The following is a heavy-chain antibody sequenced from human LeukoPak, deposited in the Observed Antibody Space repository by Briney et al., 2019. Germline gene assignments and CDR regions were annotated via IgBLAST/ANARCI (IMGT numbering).Heavy chain of an antibody. J-gene: IGHJ3*02. CDR1: GYTFTGYY. Sequence: GASVKVSCKASGYTFTGYYMHWVRRAPGQGLEWLGWINPNSGGTKYAQKFQGRVTMARDPSISTAYMELSRLKSDDTAVYYCARPQLLSPFDIWGQGTMVTVSS. CDR2: INPNSGGT. V-gene: IGHV1-2*02. D-gene: IGHD2-2*01. CDR3: ARPQLLSPFDI.